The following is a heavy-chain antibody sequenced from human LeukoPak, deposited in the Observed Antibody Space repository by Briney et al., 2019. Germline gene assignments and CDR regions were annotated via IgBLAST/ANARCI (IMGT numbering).Heavy chain of an antibody. J-gene: IGHJ4*02. CDR3: ARGVHPSYSSSWYYFDY. V-gene: IGHV4-59*01. Sequence: SETLSLTCTVSGGSISTYSWSWIRQPPGKGLEWIGYIYYSGSTNFNPSLKSRVTISIDTPKKQFSLKLTSVTAADTAVYYCARGVHPSYSSSWYYFDYWGQGTLVTVSS. D-gene: IGHD6-13*01. CDR1: GGSISTYS. CDR2: IYYSGST.